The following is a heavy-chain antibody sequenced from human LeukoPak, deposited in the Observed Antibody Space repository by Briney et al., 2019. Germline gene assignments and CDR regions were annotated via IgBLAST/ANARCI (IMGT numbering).Heavy chain of an antibody. D-gene: IGHD6-6*01. CDR2: INPNSGGT. J-gene: IGHJ3*02. V-gene: IGHV1-2*02. CDR1: GYTFTGYY. CDR3: ANTPEYSSSKGAFDI. Sequence: VASVKVSCKASGYTFTGYYMHWVRQAPGQGLEWMGWINPNSGGTNYAQKFQGRVTMTRDTSISTAYMELSSLRSEDTAVYYCANTPEYSSSKGAFDIWGQGTMVTVSS.